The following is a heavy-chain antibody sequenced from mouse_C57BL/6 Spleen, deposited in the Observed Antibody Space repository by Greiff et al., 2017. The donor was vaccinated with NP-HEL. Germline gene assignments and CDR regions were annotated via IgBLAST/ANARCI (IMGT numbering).Heavy chain of an antibody. Sequence: VQLQQSGAELARPGASVKLSCKASGYTFTSYGISWVKQRTGQGLEWIGEIYPRSGNTYYNEKFKGKATLTADKSSSTAYMELRSLTSEDSAVYFCAREEIYYGNYDYAMDYWGQGTSVTVSS. D-gene: IGHD2-1*01. CDR3: AREEIYYGNYDYAMDY. CDR2: IYPRSGNT. CDR1: GYTFTSYG. V-gene: IGHV1-81*01. J-gene: IGHJ4*01.